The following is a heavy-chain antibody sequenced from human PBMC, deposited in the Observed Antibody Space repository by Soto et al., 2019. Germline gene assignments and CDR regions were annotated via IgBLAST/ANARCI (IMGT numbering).Heavy chain of an antibody. J-gene: IGHJ4*02. D-gene: IGHD6-19*01. Sequence: GASVKVSCKASGHTFTSYGISWVRRAPGQGLEWMGWISAYNGNTNYAQKLQGRVTMTTDTSTSTAYMELRSLRSDDTAVYYCARDRSLAVGLTPGDYRGQGTLVTVSS. CDR1: GHTFTSYG. CDR3: ARDRSLAVGLTPGDY. CDR2: ISAYNGNT. V-gene: IGHV1-18*01.